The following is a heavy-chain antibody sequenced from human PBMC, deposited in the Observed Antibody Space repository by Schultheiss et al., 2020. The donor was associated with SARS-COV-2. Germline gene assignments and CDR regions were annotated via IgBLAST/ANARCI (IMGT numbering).Heavy chain of an antibody. CDR1: GFTFSSYA. CDR2: VSFDGSNK. CDR3: AKATGLAAAAYYYGGDV. Sequence: GGSLRLSCAASGFTFSSYAMTWVRQAPGKGLEWVAVVSFDGSNKIYADSVKGRFTISRDNSKNTLYLQMNNLRPEDTAVYHCAKATGLAAAAYYYGGDVWGQGTTVTVSS. J-gene: IGHJ6*02. V-gene: IGHV3-30*18. D-gene: IGHD6-13*01.